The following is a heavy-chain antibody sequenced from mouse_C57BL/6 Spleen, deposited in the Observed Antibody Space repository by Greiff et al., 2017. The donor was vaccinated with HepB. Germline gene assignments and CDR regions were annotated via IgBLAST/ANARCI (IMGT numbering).Heavy chain of an antibody. D-gene: IGHD2-2*01. CDR3: AREAGYDVDALDY. Sequence: EVQLQQSGPELVKPGASVKMSCKASGYTFTDYNMHWVKQSPGKSLEWIGYINPNNGGTSYNQKFKGKATLTVNKSSSTAYMELRSLTSEDSAVYYCAREAGYDVDALDYWGQGTTLTVSS. CDR2: INPNNGGT. V-gene: IGHV1-22*01. J-gene: IGHJ2*01. CDR1: GYTFTDYN.